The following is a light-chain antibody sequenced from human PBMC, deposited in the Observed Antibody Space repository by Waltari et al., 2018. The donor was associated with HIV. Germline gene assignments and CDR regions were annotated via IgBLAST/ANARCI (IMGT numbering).Light chain of an antibody. J-gene: IGKJ2*01. CDR1: QSVRYN. V-gene: IGKV3-15*01. Sequence: EIVMTQSPAILSVSPGGRATLSCRASQSVRYNVAWYQQKPGQAPRLLIYGASSRATDIPARFSGSGSGTEFTLTISSLQSEDFAVYYCQHYNNWPPYSFGQGTKLEIK. CDR2: GAS. CDR3: QHYNNWPPYS.